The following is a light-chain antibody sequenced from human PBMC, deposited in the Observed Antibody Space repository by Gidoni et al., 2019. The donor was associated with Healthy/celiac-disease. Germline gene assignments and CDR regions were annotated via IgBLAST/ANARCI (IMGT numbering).Light chain of an antibody. Sequence: DIQMTQSPSSLSASVGDRVTVTCRASQSISSFLNCYQQKPGKTPEVLIYTASNLQSGVPSRFSGSGSGTDFTLTISSLQPEDFATYYCQQSYSTPFTFGPGTIVDSK. J-gene: IGKJ3*01. CDR1: QSISSF. CDR3: QQSYSTPFT. CDR2: TAS. V-gene: IGKV1-39*01.